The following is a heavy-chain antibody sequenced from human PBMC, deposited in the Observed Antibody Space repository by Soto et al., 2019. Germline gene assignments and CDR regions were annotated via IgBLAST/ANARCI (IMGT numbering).Heavy chain of an antibody. CDR2: MRSTAYGWTT. CDR1: GFTFGDYS. J-gene: IGHJ6*01. Sequence: GGSXRLGCASSGFTFGDYSISLVRHAPGKGLEWVGFMRSTAYGWTTGYAASVKGRFTIERDDSKSIDYLQMNSLKAEDTAVYYCSRRREVAGFEYYGFEVWGQATTV. CDR3: SRRREVAGFEYYGFEV. V-gene: IGHV3-49*04. D-gene: IGHD6-19*01.